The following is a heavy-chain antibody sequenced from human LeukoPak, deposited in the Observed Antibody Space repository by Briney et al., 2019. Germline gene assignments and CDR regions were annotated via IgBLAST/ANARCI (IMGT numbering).Heavy chain of an antibody. J-gene: IGHJ4*02. Sequence: GASVKVSCKAPGYTFTGYYMHWVRRAPGQGVEWMGWINPNSGGTNYAQKFQGRVTMTRDTSISTAYMELSRLRSDDTAVYYCARATDGELDYWGQGTLVTVSS. CDR2: INPNSGGT. CDR3: ARATDGELDY. V-gene: IGHV1-2*02. D-gene: IGHD4-17*01. CDR1: GYTFTGYY.